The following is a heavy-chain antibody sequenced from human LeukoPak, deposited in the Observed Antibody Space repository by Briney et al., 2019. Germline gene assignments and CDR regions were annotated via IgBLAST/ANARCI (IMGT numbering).Heavy chain of an antibody. CDR3: ARGEDYYGMDV. CDR1: GGSFSDYY. J-gene: IGHJ6*02. CDR2: INHSGST. Sequence: SETLSLTCAVYGGSFSDYYWSWIRQPPGKGLEWIGEINHSGSTNYNPSLKSRVTISVDTSKNQFSLKLSSVTAADTAVYYCARGEDYYGMDVWGQGTTVTVSS. V-gene: IGHV4-34*01.